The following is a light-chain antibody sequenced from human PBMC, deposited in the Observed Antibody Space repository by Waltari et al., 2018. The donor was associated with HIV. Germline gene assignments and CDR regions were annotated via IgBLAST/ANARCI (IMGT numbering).Light chain of an antibody. J-gene: IGLJ1*01. CDR3: SSYTSSSTYV. V-gene: IGLV2-14*01. Sequence: SALTQPASVSGSPGQSITISCTGTSSDVGVYNYVSWYQQHPGNAPKLMIYEVSNRPSGVSNRFSGSKSGNTASLTISGLQAEDEADYYCSSYTSSSTYVFGTGTKVTVL. CDR1: SSDVGVYNY. CDR2: EVS.